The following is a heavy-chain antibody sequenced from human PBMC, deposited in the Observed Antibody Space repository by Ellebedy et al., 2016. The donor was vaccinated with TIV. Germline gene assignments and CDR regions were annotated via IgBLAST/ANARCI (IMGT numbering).Heavy chain of an antibody. CDR2: IYRGGSA. CDR1: GFIVTTNY. D-gene: IGHD4-17*01. CDR3: ARAISDYPNTFEN. Sequence: GESLKISCAASGFIVTTNYVAWVRQAPGKGLEWVSVIYRGGSAYYAASMRGRFTISRDNSKNTVYLQLNSVTAEDTAIYYCARAISDYPNTFENWGQGALVIVSA. J-gene: IGHJ4*02. V-gene: IGHV3-53*01.